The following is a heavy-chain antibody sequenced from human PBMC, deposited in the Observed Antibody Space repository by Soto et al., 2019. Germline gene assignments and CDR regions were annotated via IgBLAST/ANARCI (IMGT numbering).Heavy chain of an antibody. CDR1: GFTFSTYS. Sequence: EVQLVESGGGLVQPGGSLRLSCAGSGFTFSTYSMDWVRQAPGKGREWISNIIGSGGTIYYADFVKGRFTVSSDNAKNSLYLQMSSLRDEDTAVYYCVRDAGSLGYWGQGTLVTVSS. CDR2: IIGSGGTI. CDR3: VRDAGSLGY. V-gene: IGHV3-48*02. J-gene: IGHJ4*02.